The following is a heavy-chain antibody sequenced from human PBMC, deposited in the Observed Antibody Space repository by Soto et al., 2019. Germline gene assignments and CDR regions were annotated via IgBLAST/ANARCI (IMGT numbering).Heavy chain of an antibody. Sequence: PGGSLRLSCAASGFTVSSNYMSWVRQAPGKGLEWVSVIYSGGSTYYADSVKGRFTISRDNSKNTLYLQMNSLRAEDTAVYYCARTGVVAATPGAFDIWGQGTMVTVSS. CDR2: IYSGGST. CDR3: ARTGVVAATPGAFDI. CDR1: GFTVSSNY. D-gene: IGHD2-15*01. V-gene: IGHV3-66*01. J-gene: IGHJ3*02.